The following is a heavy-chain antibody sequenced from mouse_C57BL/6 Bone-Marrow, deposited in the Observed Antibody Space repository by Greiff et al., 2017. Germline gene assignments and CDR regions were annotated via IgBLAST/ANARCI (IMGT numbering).Heavy chain of an antibody. Sequence: QVQLQQPGAELVKPGASVKLSCKASGYTFTSYWMHWVKQRPGQGLEWIGMIHPNSSSTNYNEKFKSKATLTVDKSSSTAYMQLSSLTSEDSAVYYCGWLLHWYFDVWGTGTTVTVSS. V-gene: IGHV1-64*01. CDR1: GYTFTSYW. J-gene: IGHJ1*03. D-gene: IGHD2-3*01. CDR2: IHPNSSST. CDR3: GWLLHWYFDV.